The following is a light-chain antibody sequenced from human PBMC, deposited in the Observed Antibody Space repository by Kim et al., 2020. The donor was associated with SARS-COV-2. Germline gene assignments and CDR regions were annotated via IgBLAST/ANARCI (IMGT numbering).Light chain of an antibody. CDR2: GDN. Sequence: GKPARMSGRVNNLGNKDVHWYRQKPGQAPVPVVYGDNDRPAGTPERFSGSNSGNTASLTIRRVEEGDEADYYCQVWNSSSDHHGVVFGGGTQLTVL. CDR1: NLGNKD. J-gene: IGLJ2*01. CDR3: QVWNSSSDHHGVV. V-gene: IGLV3-21*03.